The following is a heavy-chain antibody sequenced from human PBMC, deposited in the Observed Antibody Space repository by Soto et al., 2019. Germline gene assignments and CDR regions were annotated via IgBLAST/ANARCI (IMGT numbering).Heavy chain of an antibody. J-gene: IGHJ6*02. CDR2: INPNSGGT. V-gene: IGHV1-2*04. CDR3: ARDLSGSLYDYYYYGMDV. Sequence: ASVKVSCKASGYTFTGYYMHWVRQAPGQGLEWMGWINPNSGGTNYAQKFQGWVTMTRDTSISTAYMELSRLRSDDTAVYYCARDLSGSLYDYYYYGMDVWGQGTTVTVSS. D-gene: IGHD1-26*01. CDR1: GYTFTGYY.